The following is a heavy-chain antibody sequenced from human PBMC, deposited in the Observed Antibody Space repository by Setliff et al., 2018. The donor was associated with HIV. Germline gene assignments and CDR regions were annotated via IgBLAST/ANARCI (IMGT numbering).Heavy chain of an antibody. J-gene: IGHJ4*02. CDR1: GGTFSSYV. CDR2: IIPMYGVT. D-gene: IGHD2-21*01. CDR3: AALVGVVVPHY. Sequence: GASVKVSCKASGGTFSSYVISWVRQAPGQGPEWMGGIIPMYGVTNYAQKFQGRVTITTDESTSTAYMELSSLRSEDTAVYYCAALVGVVVPHYWGQGTLVTVSS. V-gene: IGHV1-69*05.